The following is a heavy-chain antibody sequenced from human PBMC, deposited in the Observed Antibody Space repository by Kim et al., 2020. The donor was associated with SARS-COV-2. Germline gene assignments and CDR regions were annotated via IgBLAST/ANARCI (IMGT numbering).Heavy chain of an antibody. D-gene: IGHD6-13*01. Sequence: KFQGRVTITADKSTSTAYMELSSLRSEDTAVYYCARESAAAGRRRDAFDIWGQGTMVTVSS. CDR3: ARESAAAGRRRDAFDI. V-gene: IGHV1-69*04. J-gene: IGHJ3*02.